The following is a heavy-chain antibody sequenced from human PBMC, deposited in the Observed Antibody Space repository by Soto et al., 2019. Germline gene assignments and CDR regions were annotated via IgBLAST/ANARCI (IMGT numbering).Heavy chain of an antibody. CDR1: GFTFSSYA. CDR3: ASLLLGYCSSTSCYAGAPFDI. J-gene: IGHJ3*02. CDR2: ISGSGGST. D-gene: IGHD2-2*01. V-gene: IGHV3-23*01. Sequence: EVQLLESGGGLVQPGGSLRLSCAASGFTFSSYAMSWVRQAPGKGLEWVSAISGSGGSTYYADSVKGRFTISRDNSKNTLYQQMNSLRAEDTAVYYCASLLLGYCSSTSCYAGAPFDIWGQGTMVTVSS.